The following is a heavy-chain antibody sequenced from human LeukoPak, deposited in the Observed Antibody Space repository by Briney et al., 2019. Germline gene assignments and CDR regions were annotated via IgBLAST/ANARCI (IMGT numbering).Heavy chain of an antibody. CDR3: ASSVGDSRSSNWFDP. Sequence: GGSLRLSCAASGFTISRNYMTWVRQAPGKGLEWVSVIYSGGSTYYSDSVKGRFIISRDNSKNTLYLQMNSLRAEDTAVYYCASSVGDSRSSNWFDPWGQGTLVTVSS. CDR2: IYSGGST. J-gene: IGHJ5*02. D-gene: IGHD6-6*01. CDR1: GFTISRNY. V-gene: IGHV3-66*01.